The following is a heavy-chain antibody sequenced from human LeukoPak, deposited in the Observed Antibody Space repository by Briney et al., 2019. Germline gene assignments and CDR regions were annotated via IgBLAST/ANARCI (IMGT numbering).Heavy chain of an antibody. CDR1: GFTFSSYC. CDR2: ISSSSSYI. V-gene: IGHV3-21*01. J-gene: IGHJ6*02. D-gene: IGHD2-2*01. Sequence: PGGSLRLSCAASGFTFSSYCMNWVRQAPGKGLEWVSSISSSSSYIYYAGSVKGRFTISRDNAKNSLYLQMNSLRAEDTAVYYCARDIVVVPAAINSLVFYYGMDVRGQGTTVTVSS. CDR3: ARDIVVVPAAINSLVFYYGMDV.